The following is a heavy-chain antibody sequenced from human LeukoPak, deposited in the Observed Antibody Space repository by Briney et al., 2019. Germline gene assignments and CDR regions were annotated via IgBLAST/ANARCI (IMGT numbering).Heavy chain of an antibody. Sequence: GGSLRLSCAASGFTFSIYRMIWVRQAPGKGLEWVSSISGSSSDIYYAGSVKGRFTVSRDNAKNSLYLQMDSLRAEDTALYYCAKERHPGIAVAGSFQHWGQGTLVTVSS. V-gene: IGHV3-21*04. CDR3: AKERHPGIAVAGSFQH. CDR2: ISGSSSDI. CDR1: GFTFSIYR. D-gene: IGHD6-19*01. J-gene: IGHJ1*01.